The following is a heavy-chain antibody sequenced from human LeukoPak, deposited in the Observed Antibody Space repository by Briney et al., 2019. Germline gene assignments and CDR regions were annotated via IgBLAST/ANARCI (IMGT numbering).Heavy chain of an antibody. J-gene: IGHJ4*02. CDR3: EXXXXXXXXXXXXXXXDY. V-gene: IGHV1-8*01. CDR2: MNPNSGNT. Sequence: GXXXTXXDIXWVRQATGQXLEXXXWMNPNSGNTGYAQKFQGRVTMTRNTSISTAYMELRSLRYEDTAVYYCEXXXXXXXXXXXXXXXDYWGXXXXVAVSS. CDR1: GXXXTXXD.